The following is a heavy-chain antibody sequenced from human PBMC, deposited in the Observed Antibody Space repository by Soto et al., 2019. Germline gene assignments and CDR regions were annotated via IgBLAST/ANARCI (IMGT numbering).Heavy chain of an antibody. V-gene: IGHV1-8*01. CDR1: GYSFTSYD. Sequence: QVQLVQSGAEVKKPGASVKVSCKASGYSFTSYDINWVRQATGQGLEWMGWINPNSGNTGYAQKFQGRVTMTRNTSISTAYMELSSLRSEDTAVYYCARGATVTTPPDAFDIWGQGTMVTVSS. D-gene: IGHD4-17*01. J-gene: IGHJ3*02. CDR3: ARGATVTTPPDAFDI. CDR2: INPNSGNT.